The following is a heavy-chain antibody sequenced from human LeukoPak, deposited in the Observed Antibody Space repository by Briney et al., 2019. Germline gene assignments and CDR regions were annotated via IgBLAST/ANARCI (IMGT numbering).Heavy chain of an antibody. CDR3: VGTGPLSSNGWDFNY. D-gene: IGHD6-19*01. V-gene: IGHV3-33*01. CDR2: LGSVGGAE. Sequence: PGGSLRLSCVASRLPDRSLDMLRLPQATGQGRVGVVVLGSVGGAEYYADSVKGRFTISRDNSKNMLFLQMNSLRAEDTAVYYCVGTGPLSSNGWDFNYWGQGTLVTVSS. J-gene: IGHJ4*02. CDR1: RLPDRSLD.